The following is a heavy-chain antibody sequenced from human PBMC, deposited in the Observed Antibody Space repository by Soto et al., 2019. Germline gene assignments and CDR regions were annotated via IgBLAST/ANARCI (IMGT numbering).Heavy chain of an antibody. V-gene: IGHV3-15*01. CDR3: TTGGYDYDY. Sequence: GSLRLSCAASGFTLVNAWMSWVRQAPGKGLEWVGRIKSKTDGATTDYAAPVKGRFTISRDDSKNTLYLQMNSLKTEDTAVYYCTTGGYDYDYCGQGTLVTVSS. J-gene: IGHJ4*02. CDR1: GFTLVNAW. CDR2: IKSKTDGATT. D-gene: IGHD5-12*01.